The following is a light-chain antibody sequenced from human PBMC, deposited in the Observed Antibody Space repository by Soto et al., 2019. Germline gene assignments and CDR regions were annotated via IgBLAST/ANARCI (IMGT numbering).Light chain of an antibody. V-gene: IGLV3-9*01. J-gene: IGLJ2*01. Sequence: SYELTQPLSVSVALGQTARITCGGNNIGSKNVHWYQQKPGQAPVLVIYRDSNRPSGIPERFSGSNSGNTATLTISRAQAGEGADYYCRVWKSSIVVFGGGTK. CDR2: RDS. CDR1: NIGSKN. CDR3: RVWKSSIVV.